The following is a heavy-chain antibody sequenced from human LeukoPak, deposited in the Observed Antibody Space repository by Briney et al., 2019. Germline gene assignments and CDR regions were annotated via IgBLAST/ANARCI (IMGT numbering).Heavy chain of an antibody. V-gene: IGHV4-61*01. CDR3: ARGSYYYGSGSFMGSDY. D-gene: IGHD3-10*01. CDR2: IYYSGST. J-gene: IGHJ4*02. Sequence: PSETLSLTCTVSGGSVSSGSYFWSWVRQPPGKGLEWIAYIYYSGSTNYNSSLKSRVTISLDTSKNQFSLKLSSVTAADTAVYYCARGSYYYGSGSFMGSDYWGQGTLVTVSS. CDR1: GGSVSSGSYF.